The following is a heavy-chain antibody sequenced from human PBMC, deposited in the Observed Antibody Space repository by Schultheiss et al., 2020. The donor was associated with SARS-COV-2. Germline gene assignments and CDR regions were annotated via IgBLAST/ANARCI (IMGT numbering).Heavy chain of an antibody. CDR1: GGTFSSYA. CDR2: IIPIFGTA. CDR3: ARVGESDSSSWYHAFDI. J-gene: IGHJ3*02. V-gene: IGHV1-69*13. D-gene: IGHD6-13*01. Sequence: SVKVSCKASGGTFSSYAISWVRQAPGQGLEWMGGIIPIFGTANYAQKFQGRVTITADESTSTAYMELSSLRSEDTAVYYCARVGESDSSSWYHAFDIWGQGKMVTGSS.